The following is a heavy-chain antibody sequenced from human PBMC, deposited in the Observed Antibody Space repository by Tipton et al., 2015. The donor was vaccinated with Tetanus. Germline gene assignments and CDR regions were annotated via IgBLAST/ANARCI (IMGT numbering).Heavy chain of an antibody. V-gene: IGHV4-31*03. D-gene: IGHD6-6*01. CDR2: IYYSGST. Sequence: TLSLTCSVSGASVSRSSHYWTWIRHHPGKGLEWIGYIYYSGSTYYNPSLKSRVAISVDTSKNQFFLKVNSVTAADTAVYYCARDQGGGRVVRLNWFDPWGQGTLVTVSS. CDR3: ARDQGGGRVVRLNWFDP. J-gene: IGHJ5*02. CDR1: GASVSRSSHY.